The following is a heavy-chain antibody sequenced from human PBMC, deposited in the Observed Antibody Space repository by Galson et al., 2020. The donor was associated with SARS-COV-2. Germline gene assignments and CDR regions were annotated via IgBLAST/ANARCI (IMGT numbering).Heavy chain of an antibody. Sequence: GESLKISCAASGFTFSSYAMSWVRQAPGKGLEWVSAISGSGGSTYYADSVKGRFTISRDNSKNTLYLQMNSLRAEDTAVYYCAKGLGAPGYWGQGTLVTVSS. CDR3: AKGLGAPGY. CDR1: GFTFSSYA. D-gene: IGHD1-26*01. J-gene: IGHJ4*02. CDR2: ISGSGGST. V-gene: IGHV3-23*01.